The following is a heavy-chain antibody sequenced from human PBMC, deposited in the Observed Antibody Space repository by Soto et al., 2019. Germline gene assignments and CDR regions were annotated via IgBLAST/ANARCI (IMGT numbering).Heavy chain of an antibody. CDR2: IIPIFGTA. D-gene: IGHD2-2*01. J-gene: IGHJ6*02. CDR1: GGTFSSYA. Sequence: QVQLVQSGAEVKKPGSSVKVSCKASGGTFSSYAISWVRQAPGQGREWMGGIIPIFGTANYAQKFQGRVTITAEESTSTAYMELSSLRSEDTAVYYCARAATVVVPAANYYYYYGMDVWGQGTTVTVSS. V-gene: IGHV1-69*01. CDR3: ARAATVVVPAANYYYYYGMDV.